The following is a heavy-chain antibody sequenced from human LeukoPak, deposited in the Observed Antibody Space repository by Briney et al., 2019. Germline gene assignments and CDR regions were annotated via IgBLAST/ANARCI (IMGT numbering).Heavy chain of an antibody. Sequence: SVKVSCKASGGTFSSYAISWVRQAPGQGLEWIGGIIPIFGTANYAQKFQGRVTITTDESTSTAYMELSSLRSVDTAVYYCARHSSDWYWFDPWGQGTLVTVSS. V-gene: IGHV1-69*05. CDR1: GGTFSSYA. J-gene: IGHJ5*02. CDR3: ARHSSDWYWFDP. CDR2: IIPIFGTA. D-gene: IGHD6-19*01.